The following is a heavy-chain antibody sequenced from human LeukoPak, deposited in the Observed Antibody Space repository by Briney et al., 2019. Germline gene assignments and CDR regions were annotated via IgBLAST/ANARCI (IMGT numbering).Heavy chain of an antibody. Sequence: SETLSLTCTVSGGSISSGGYYWSWLRQHPGKGLEWIGYIYYSGSTYYNPSLKSRVTISVDTSKNQFSLKLSSVAAADTAVYYCARVRGSGSYEFDYWGQGTLVTVSS. CDR1: GGSISSGGYY. V-gene: IGHV4-31*03. J-gene: IGHJ4*02. CDR3: ARVRGSGSYEFDY. CDR2: IYYSGST. D-gene: IGHD3-10*01.